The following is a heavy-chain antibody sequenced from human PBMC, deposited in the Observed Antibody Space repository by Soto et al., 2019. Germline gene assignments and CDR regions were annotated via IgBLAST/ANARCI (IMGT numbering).Heavy chain of an antibody. CDR2: IVVGSGNT. J-gene: IGHJ4*02. V-gene: IGHV1-58*01. D-gene: IGHD3-22*01. CDR3: AADGGYDSSGYSSPLFGY. Sequence: SVKVSCKASGFTFTSSAVQWVRQARGQRLEWIGWIVVGSGNTNYAQKFQERVTITRDVSTSTAYMELSSLRSEDTAVYYCAADGGYDSSGYSSPLFGYWGQGTLVTAPQ. CDR1: GFTFTSSA.